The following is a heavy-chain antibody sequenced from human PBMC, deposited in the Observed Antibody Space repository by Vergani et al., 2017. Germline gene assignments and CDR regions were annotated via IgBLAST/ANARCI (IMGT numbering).Heavy chain of an antibody. CDR1: EYTFTDYY. D-gene: IGHD2-2*01. Sequence: QVQLVQSGAEVKKPGASVKVSCKASEYTFTDYYIHWVRQAPGQGLEWMGWINPNTGATNYPQKFQGRVTMTRDTSISTTYMELSRLRSDDTAIYYCARDRQNWLLGTSCLNFWGQGTLVTVSS. J-gene: IGHJ4*02. CDR2: INPNTGAT. CDR3: ARDRQNWLLGTSCLNF. V-gene: IGHV1-2*02.